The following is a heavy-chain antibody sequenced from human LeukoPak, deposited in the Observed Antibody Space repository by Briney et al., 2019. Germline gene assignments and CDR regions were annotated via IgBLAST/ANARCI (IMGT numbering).Heavy chain of an antibody. CDR3: ARRSPYGQYPYYFDY. Sequence: GESLKISCTISGYSFAIYWIAWVRQMPGKGLEWMGIIYPSDSDTRYSPSFQGQVTISVDKSIRTAYLQWSSLQASDTAVYYCARRSPYGQYPYYFDYWGQGTLVTASS. V-gene: IGHV5-51*01. D-gene: IGHD2-2*01. J-gene: IGHJ4*02. CDR1: GYSFAIYW. CDR2: IYPSDSDT.